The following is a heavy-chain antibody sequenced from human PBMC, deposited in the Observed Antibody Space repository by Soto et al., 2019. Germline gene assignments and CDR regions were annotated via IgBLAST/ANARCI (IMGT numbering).Heavy chain of an antibody. J-gene: IGHJ4*02. CDR1: GGSISSYF. CDR2: IHYSGTT. Sequence: QVQLLESGPGLVKPSETLSLTCTIYGGSISSYFWSWIRQPPGKGLEWIGYIHYSGTTVYSPSLKSRVTMSIDTSENQFTLNLTSVTAADTAVYYCARDTGSYYFDSGGQGSLVTVSS. V-gene: IGHV4-59*01. CDR3: ARDTGSYYFDS. D-gene: IGHD1-26*01.